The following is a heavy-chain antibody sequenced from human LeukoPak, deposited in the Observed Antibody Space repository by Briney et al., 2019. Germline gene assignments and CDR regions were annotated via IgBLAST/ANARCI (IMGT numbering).Heavy chain of an antibody. CDR3: ARDQAKDYYDILDFDY. Sequence: ASVKVSCKASGYTFTGYYMHWVRQAPGQGLEWMGWINPNSGGTNYAQKFQGRVTMTRDTSISTAYMELSRLRSDDTAVYYCARDQAKDYYDILDFDYWGQGTLVTVSS. D-gene: IGHD3-22*01. CDR2: INPNSGGT. V-gene: IGHV1-2*02. J-gene: IGHJ4*02. CDR1: GYTFTGYY.